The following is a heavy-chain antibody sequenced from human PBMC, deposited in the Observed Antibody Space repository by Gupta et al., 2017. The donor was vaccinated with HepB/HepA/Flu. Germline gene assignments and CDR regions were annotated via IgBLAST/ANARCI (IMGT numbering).Heavy chain of an antibody. V-gene: IGHV4-39*01. J-gene: IGHJ5*02. CDR1: GGSVSTSNYS. CDR3: ARLISGATITS. D-gene: IGHD5-24*01. CDR2: MYYRGTT. Sequence: QLLLQESGPGLVKPSETLSLTCTVSGGSVSTSNYSWGWVRQSPGKGLEWIGSMYYRGTTMYNPSLKSRVTMSVDTSKNQFSLNLSSVTAADTAVYYCARLISGATITSWGQGTLVTVSS.